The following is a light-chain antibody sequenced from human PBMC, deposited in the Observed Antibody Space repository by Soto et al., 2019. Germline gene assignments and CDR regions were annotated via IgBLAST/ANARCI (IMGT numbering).Light chain of an antibody. CDR1: SSDVGAYKY. Sequence: QSALTQPPSASGSPGQSVTISCTGTSSDVGAYKYVSWYQQYPGKAPKLMIYEVTKRPSGVPDRFSGSKSGNTASLTVSGLQAADEDDYYCTSYVGDDIWVFGGGTKVTAL. CDR3: TSYVGDDIWV. V-gene: IGLV2-8*01. J-gene: IGLJ3*02. CDR2: EVT.